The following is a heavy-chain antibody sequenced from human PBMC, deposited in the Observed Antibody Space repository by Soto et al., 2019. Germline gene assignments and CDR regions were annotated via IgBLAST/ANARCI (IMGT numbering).Heavy chain of an antibody. Sequence: ALRLSCAASGFTFDDYAMHWVRQAPGKGLEWVSGISWNSGSIGYADSVKGRFTISRDNAKNSLYLQMNSLRAEDTALYYCAKSRSDPTVTTMYYYYYMDVWGKGTTVTVSS. J-gene: IGHJ6*03. CDR1: GFTFDDYA. D-gene: IGHD4-17*01. CDR3: AKSRSDPTVTTMYYYYYMDV. V-gene: IGHV3-9*01. CDR2: ISWNSGSI.